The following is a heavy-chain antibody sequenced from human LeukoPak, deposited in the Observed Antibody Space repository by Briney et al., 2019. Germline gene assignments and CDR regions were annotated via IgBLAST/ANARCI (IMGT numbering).Heavy chain of an antibody. CDR3: AKDFIAAAGIGYYYYGMDV. V-gene: IGHV3-23*01. CDR2: ISGSGGST. CDR1: GFTFSSYA. D-gene: IGHD6-13*01. Sequence: GGSLRLSCAASGFTFSSYAMSWVRQAPGKGLERVSAISGSGGSTYYADSVKGRFTISRDNSKNTLYLQVNSLRAEDTAVYYCAKDFIAAAGIGYYYYGMDVWGQGTTVTVSS. J-gene: IGHJ6*02.